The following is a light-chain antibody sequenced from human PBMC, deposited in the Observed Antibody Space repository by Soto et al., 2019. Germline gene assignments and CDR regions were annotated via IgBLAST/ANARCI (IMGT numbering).Light chain of an antibody. J-gene: IGKJ1*01. CDR3: QQHYSTPQT. CDR1: QSVLYSSNNKNY. CDR2: WAS. Sequence: DIVMTQSPDSLAVSLGERATINCKSSQSVLYSSNNKNYLAWYQQQPGQPPKLLIYWASTRESGVPDRFSGSGSGTDVTLTISSLQAEDVAAYYCQQHYSTPQTFGQGTKVEIK. V-gene: IGKV4-1*01.